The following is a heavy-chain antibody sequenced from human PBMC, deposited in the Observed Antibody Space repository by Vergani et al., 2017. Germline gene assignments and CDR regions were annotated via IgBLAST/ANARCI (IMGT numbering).Heavy chain of an antibody. J-gene: IGHJ6*02. D-gene: IGHD1-1*01. CDR2: IRYDGSND. CDR3: AKEGPEVPSYGMDV. CDR1: GFTFSSYG. Sequence: QVQLVESGGGVVQPGGSLRLSCAASGFTFSSYGMHWVRQAPGKGLEWVAFIRYDGSNDYYADSVKGRFTISRDNSKNTLYLQMNSLRAEDTAVYYCAKEGPEVPSYGMDVWGQGTTVTVSS. V-gene: IGHV3-30*02.